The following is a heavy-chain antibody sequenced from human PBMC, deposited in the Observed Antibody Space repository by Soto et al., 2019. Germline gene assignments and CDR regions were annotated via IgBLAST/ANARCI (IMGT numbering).Heavy chain of an antibody. D-gene: IGHD2-15*01. CDR2: IKSKIDGGTT. V-gene: IGHV3-15*07. CDR1: GFTFTNAW. Sequence: PGGSLRLSCAASGFTFTNAWMNWLRQAPGKGLEWVGRIKSKIDGGTTDYAAPVKGRFTLSRDDSKNTLYLQMNGLKTEDTAVYYCATRWVAARDFDYWGQGTLVTVSS. CDR3: ATRWVAARDFDY. J-gene: IGHJ4*02.